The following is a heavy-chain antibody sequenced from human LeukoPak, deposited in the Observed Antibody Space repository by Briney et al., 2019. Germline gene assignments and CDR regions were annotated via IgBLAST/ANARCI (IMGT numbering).Heavy chain of an antibody. D-gene: IGHD2-2*01. CDR3: ARDGYCSSTSCYYFDY. CDR2: INSDGSST. Sequence: GGSLRLSCAASGFTFSNYWIHWVRQAPGKGLVWVSRINSDGSSTSYADSVKGRFTISRDNAKNTLYLQMNSLRAEDTAVYYCARDGYCSSTSCYYFDYWGQGTLVTVSS. J-gene: IGHJ4*02. V-gene: IGHV3-74*01. CDR1: GFTFSNYW.